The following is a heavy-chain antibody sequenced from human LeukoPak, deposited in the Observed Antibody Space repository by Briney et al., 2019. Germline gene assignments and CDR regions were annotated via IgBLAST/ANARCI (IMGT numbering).Heavy chain of an antibody. CDR1: GYTFTSYD. V-gene: IGHV1-69*04. J-gene: IGHJ4*02. Sequence: SVKVSCKASGYTFTSYDINWVRQAPGQGLEWMGRIIPILGIANYAQKFQGRVTITADKSTSTAYMELSSLRSEDTAVYYCELRYSDYFDYWGQGTLVTVSS. CDR2: IIPILGIA. CDR3: ELRYSDYFDY. D-gene: IGHD3-9*01.